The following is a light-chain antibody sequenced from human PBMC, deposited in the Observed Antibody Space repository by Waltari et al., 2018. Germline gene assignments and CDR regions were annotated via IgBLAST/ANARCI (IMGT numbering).Light chain of an antibody. Sequence: QSVLTQPPSASGTPGQRVTISCSGSSSNIGSNYVYWYQQLPGTAPKLLIYRKNQRPSVVPDRFSGSKSGTSASLAISGLRSEDEADYYCAAWDDSLSVVVFGGGTKLTVL. J-gene: IGLJ2*01. CDR2: RKN. CDR3: AAWDDSLSVVV. V-gene: IGLV1-47*01. CDR1: SSNIGSNY.